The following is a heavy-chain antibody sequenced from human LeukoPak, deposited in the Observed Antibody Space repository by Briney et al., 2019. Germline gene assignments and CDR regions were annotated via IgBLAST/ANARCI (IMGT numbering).Heavy chain of an antibody. J-gene: IGHJ4*02. Sequence: PSETLSLTCTVYGYSISSGYYWGWIRQPPGKGLEWIGSIYHSGSTYYNPSLKSRVTISVDTSKNQFSLKLSSVTAADTAVYYCARRGIMGGVDYWGQGTLVTVSS. CDR3: ARRGIMGGVDY. CDR1: GYSISSGYY. CDR2: IYHSGST. V-gene: IGHV4-38-2*02. D-gene: IGHD1-26*01.